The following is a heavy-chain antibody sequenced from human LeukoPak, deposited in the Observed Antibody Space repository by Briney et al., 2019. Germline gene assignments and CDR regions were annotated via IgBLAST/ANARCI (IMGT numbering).Heavy chain of an antibody. CDR2: ISSGFINI. CDR1: GFTFSDSY. Sequence: GGSLRLSCAASGFTFSDSYMSWIRQAPGKGPEWISYISSGFINIYYADSVKGRFTISRDNAKNSLYLQMNSLRAEDTAVYYCARGSADYSWYMDVWGKGTTVTVSS. CDR3: ARGSADYSWYMDV. V-gene: IGHV3-11*01. D-gene: IGHD5-12*01. J-gene: IGHJ6*04.